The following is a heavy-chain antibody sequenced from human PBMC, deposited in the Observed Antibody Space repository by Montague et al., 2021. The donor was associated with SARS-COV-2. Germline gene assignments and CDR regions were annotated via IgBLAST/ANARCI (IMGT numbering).Heavy chain of an antibody. CDR2: VYHGGRT. CDR1: GGSISSSNY. D-gene: IGHD2-15*01. CDR3: ARAVVRAKTATIES. V-gene: IGHV4-4*02. Sequence: SETLSLTCAVSGGSISSSNYWIWVRQPPGKGLEWIGEVYHGGRTNYKPSLKSRVTISVDKSKNQLSLKLSSVSAADTALYYCARAVVRAKTATIESWGQGTLVTVSS. J-gene: IGHJ4*02.